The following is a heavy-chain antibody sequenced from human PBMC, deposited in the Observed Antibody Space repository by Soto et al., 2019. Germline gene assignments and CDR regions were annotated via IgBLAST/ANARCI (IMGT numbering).Heavy chain of an antibody. Sequence: QVLLVESGGGAIQPGKSLRLSCAASGFRFSLYAMHWLRQAPGKGLEWVAVISDDGNVRKFGDSVKGRFAISRDSAKSALYLEMFSLRSEATAVYYCARDPGGYPLGDFNVWGQGTMVTVSS. CDR3: ARDPGGYPLGDFNV. CDR2: ISDDGNVR. CDR1: GFRFSLYA. D-gene: IGHD2-8*02. J-gene: IGHJ3*01. V-gene: IGHV3-30*09.